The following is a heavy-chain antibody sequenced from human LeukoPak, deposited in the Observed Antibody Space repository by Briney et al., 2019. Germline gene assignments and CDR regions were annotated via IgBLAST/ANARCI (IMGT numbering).Heavy chain of an antibody. CDR1: GFTFSSYA. V-gene: IGHV3-30-3*01. D-gene: IGHD4-17*01. J-gene: IGHJ4*02. CDR2: ISYDGSNK. Sequence: SGGSLRLSCAASGFTFSSYAMHWVRQAPGKGLEWVAVISYDGSNKYYADSVKGRFTISRDNSKNTLYLQMNSLRAEDTAVYYCARAGRADGDYHYFEYWGQGTLVTVSS. CDR3: ARAGRADGDYHYFEY.